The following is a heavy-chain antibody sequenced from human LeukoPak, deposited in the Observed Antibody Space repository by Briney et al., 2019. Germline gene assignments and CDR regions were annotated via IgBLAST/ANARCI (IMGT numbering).Heavy chain of an antibody. V-gene: IGHV4-59*08. CDR3: ARHEEYSSSSALFDY. J-gene: IGHJ4*02. Sequence: SETLSLTCTVSGGSISSYYWSWIRQPPGKGVEGIGYIYNSGSTNYKPSLKSRGTISVDTSNNQFSLKLSSVTAADTAVYYCARHEEYSSSSALFDYWGQGTLVTVSS. CDR2: IYNSGST. CDR1: GGSISSYY. D-gene: IGHD6-6*01.